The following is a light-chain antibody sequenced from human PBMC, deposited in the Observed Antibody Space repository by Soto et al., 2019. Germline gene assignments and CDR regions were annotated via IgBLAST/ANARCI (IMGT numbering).Light chain of an antibody. CDR3: QQYNDYSAWT. Sequence: EIVMTQSPATLSVSPGERATLSCGASQSVSSNLAWYQQKPGQGPRLLIYGASTRATGIPARFSGSGSGTEFTLTISSLRPDDFATYYCQQYNDYSAWTFGQGTKVDIK. CDR1: QSVSSN. CDR2: GAS. J-gene: IGKJ1*01. V-gene: IGKV3-15*01.